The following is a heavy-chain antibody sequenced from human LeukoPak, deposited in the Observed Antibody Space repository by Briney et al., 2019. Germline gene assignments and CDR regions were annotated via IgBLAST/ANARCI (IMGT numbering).Heavy chain of an antibody. CDR2: IYYSGST. V-gene: IGHV4-59*01. CDR3: ARCPYRDEYYFDY. CDR1: GGSISSYY. Sequence: NPSETLSLTCTVSGGSISSYYWSWIRQPPGKGLEWIGYIYYSGSTNYNPPLKSRVTISVDTSKNQFSLKLSSVTAADTAVYYCARCPYRDEYYFDYWGQGTLVTVSS. D-gene: IGHD2-21*01. J-gene: IGHJ4*02.